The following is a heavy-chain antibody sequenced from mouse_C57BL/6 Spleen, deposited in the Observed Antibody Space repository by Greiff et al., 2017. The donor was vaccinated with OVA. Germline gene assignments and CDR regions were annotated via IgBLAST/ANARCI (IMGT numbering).Heavy chain of an antibody. Sequence: EVQLQQSVAELVRPGASVKLSCTASGFNIKNTYMHWVKQRPEQGLEWIGRIDPANGNTNYTPKFQGKATITVDTSSNTAYLQLSSLTSEDSAIYCCASSEVGHGYFDYWGQGTTLTVSS. CDR3: ASSEVGHGYFDY. CDR2: IDPANGNT. J-gene: IGHJ2*01. CDR1: GFNIKNTY. V-gene: IGHV14-3*01. D-gene: IGHD3-3*01.